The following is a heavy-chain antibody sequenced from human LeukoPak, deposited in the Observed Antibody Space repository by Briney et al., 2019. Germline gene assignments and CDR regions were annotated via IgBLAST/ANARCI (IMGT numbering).Heavy chain of an antibody. J-gene: IGHJ4*02. Sequence: PGRSLRLSCAASGFTFSRYGMSRVRQAPGKGLEWVAVISYDGSNKYYADSVKGRFTISRDNSKNTLYLQMNSLRAEDTAVYYCAKDRQYYPFDYWGQGTLVTVSS. CDR1: GFTFSRYG. D-gene: IGHD3-10*01. CDR2: ISYDGSNK. V-gene: IGHV3-30*18. CDR3: AKDRQYYPFDY.